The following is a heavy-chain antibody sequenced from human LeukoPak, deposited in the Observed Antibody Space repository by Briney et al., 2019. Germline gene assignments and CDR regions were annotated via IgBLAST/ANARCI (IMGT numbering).Heavy chain of an antibody. CDR2: IANDESRA. V-gene: IGHV3-33*01. Sequence: TGGSLRLSCAGSGFTFGGYGMHWFRQTPGKGLEWVAVIANDESRAFYADSVKGRFTISRDNSKNTMSVQMDDLRAEDTAVYYCTRYNNDHFDYWGQGTLVTVSS. D-gene: IGHD1-14*01. CDR1: GFTFGGYG. J-gene: IGHJ4*02. CDR3: TRYNNDHFDY.